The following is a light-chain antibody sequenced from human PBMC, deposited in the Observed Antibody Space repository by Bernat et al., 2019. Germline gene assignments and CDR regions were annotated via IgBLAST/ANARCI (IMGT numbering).Light chain of an antibody. CDR2: GVS. CDR1: QSVSSN. Sequence: EIVVTQSPATLSVSPGERATLSCRASQSVSSNLAWYQQKPGQAPRLLIYGVSTRATGIPARFSGSGSGTEFTLTISSLQSEDCAVYYCQQYNIWPRTFGQGTRVAIK. V-gene: IGKV3-15*01. J-gene: IGKJ1*01. CDR3: QQYNIWPRT.